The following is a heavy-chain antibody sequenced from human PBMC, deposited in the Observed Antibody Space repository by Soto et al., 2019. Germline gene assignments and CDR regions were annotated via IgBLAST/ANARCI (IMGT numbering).Heavy chain of an antibody. CDR1: GGSVSSSSYY. V-gene: IGHV4-39*01. J-gene: IGHJ4*02. CDR3: ARIYYDFWSGGSCYAGNYFDY. CDR2: IYYSGST. Sequence: SETLSLTCTVSGGSVSSSSYYWGWIRQPPGKGLERIGSIYYSGSTYYNPSLKSRVTISVDTSKNQFSLNLSSVTAADTAVYYCARIYYDFWSGGSCYAGNYFDYWGQGTLVTVSS. D-gene: IGHD3-3*01.